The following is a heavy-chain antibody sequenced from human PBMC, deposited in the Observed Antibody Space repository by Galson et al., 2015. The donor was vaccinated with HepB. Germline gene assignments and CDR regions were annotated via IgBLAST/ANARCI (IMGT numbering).Heavy chain of an antibody. J-gene: IGHJ6*02. V-gene: IGHV3-15*01. CDR2: IKSKTDGGTT. Sequence: SLRLSCAASGFTFSNAWMSRVRQAPGKGLEWVGRIKSKTDGGTTDYAAPVKGRFTISRDDSKNTLYLQMNSLKTEDTAVYYCQASETLTRKSPRRKDYGDPEEYYYYYGMDVWGQGTTVTVSS. CDR3: QASETLTRKSPRRKDYGDPEEYYYYYGMDV. CDR1: GFTFSNAW. D-gene: IGHD4-17*01.